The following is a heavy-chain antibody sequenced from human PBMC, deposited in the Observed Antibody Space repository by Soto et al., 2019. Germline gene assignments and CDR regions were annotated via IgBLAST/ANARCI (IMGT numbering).Heavy chain of an antibody. CDR2: INPSSGAT. V-gene: IGHV1-46*01. D-gene: IGHD2-21*02. CDR1: GYKLIAYY. Sequence: DSVRVSCETSGYKLIAYYIYWVRQAPGQGPEWMGMINPSSGATNIAQKFQGRITVTSDSSTNAAYLQLSSLRSEDAAVYYCAKYCGGDCRHFDAWGQGTRVTVSS. J-gene: IGHJ4*02. CDR3: AKYCGGDCRHFDA.